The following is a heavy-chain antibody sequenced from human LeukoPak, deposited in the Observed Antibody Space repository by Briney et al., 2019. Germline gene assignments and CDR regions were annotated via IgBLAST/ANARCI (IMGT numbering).Heavy chain of an antibody. CDR3: ARGWGYLDY. CDR2: IYYSGST. Sequence: SETLSLTCTVPGGSISSYSWSWIRQPPGKGLEWSGYIYYSGSTNYNPSLKSRVTISVDTSKNQFSLKLSSVTAADTAVYYCARGWGYLDYWGQGTLVTVSS. CDR1: GGSISSYS. J-gene: IGHJ4*02. V-gene: IGHV4-59*01. D-gene: IGHD7-27*01.